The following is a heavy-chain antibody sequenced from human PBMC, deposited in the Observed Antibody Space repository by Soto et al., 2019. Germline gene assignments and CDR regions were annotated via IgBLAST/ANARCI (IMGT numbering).Heavy chain of an antibody. Sequence: GGSLRLSCAASGFTVSSNYMSWVRQAPGKGLEWVSVIYSGGSTYYADSVKGRFTISRDNSKNTLYLQMNSLRAEDTAVYYCAREINYDILTGYYPSPAADYYMDVWGKGTTVTVSS. CDR1: GFTVSSNY. V-gene: IGHV3-66*01. CDR3: AREINYDILTGYYPSPAADYYMDV. J-gene: IGHJ6*03. D-gene: IGHD3-9*01. CDR2: IYSGGST.